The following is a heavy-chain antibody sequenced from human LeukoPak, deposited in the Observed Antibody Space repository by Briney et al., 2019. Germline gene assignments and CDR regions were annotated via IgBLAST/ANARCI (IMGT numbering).Heavy chain of an antibody. CDR2: ITSKTDGETT. CDR3: TTLDGSSWYVGTY. J-gene: IGHJ4*02. V-gene: IGHV3-15*01. Sequence: GGSLRLSCAASGFTFSNAWMSWVRQAPGKGLEWVGRITSKTDGETTDYAAPVKGRFTISRDDSKNTLYLQMNSLKNEDTAVYYCTTLDGSSWYVGTYWGQGALVTVSS. D-gene: IGHD6-13*01. CDR1: GFTFSNAW.